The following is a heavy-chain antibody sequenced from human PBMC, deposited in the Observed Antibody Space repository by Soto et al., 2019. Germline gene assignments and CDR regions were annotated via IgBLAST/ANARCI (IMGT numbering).Heavy chain of an antibody. CDR3: ARMVAATNIYYYYYGMDV. V-gene: IGHV4-31*03. D-gene: IGHD2-15*01. CDR2: IYYSGST. CDR1: GGSISSGGYY. J-gene: IGHJ6*02. Sequence: QVQLQESGPGLVKPSQTLSLTCTVSGGSISSGGYYWSWIRQHPGKGLEWIGYIYYSGSTYYNPSLKSRVTLSVDTSKNQFSLKLSSVTAADTDVYYCARMVAATNIYYYYYGMDVWGQGTTVTVSS.